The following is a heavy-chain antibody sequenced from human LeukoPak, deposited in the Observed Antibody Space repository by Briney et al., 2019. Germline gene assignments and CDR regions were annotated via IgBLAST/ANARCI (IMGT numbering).Heavy chain of an antibody. V-gene: IGHV1-8*01. Sequence: GASVKVSCKASGYTFTSYDINWVRQATGQGLEWMGWMNPNSGNTGYAQKFQGRVTMTRNTSISTAYMELSSLRSEDTAVYYCAGDRYYDFWSGYFTSYYYGMDVWGQGTTVTVSS. CDR3: AGDRYYDFWSGYFTSYYYGMDV. CDR2: MNPNSGNT. J-gene: IGHJ6*02. D-gene: IGHD3-3*01. CDR1: GYTFTSYD.